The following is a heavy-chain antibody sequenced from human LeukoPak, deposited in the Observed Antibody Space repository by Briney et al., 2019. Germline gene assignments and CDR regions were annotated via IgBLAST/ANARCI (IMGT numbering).Heavy chain of an antibody. J-gene: IGHJ4*02. CDR3: ARVRQGRIDY. V-gene: IGHV4-61*02. CDR2: IYTRGNT. Sequence: PSETLSLTCTVSGGSISSYSYYWSWIRQPAGKGLEWIGRIYTRGNTNYNPSLKSRVTISIDTFKNQFSLKLSSVTAADTAVYYCARVRQGRIDYWGQGTLVTVSS. CDR1: GGSISSYSYY.